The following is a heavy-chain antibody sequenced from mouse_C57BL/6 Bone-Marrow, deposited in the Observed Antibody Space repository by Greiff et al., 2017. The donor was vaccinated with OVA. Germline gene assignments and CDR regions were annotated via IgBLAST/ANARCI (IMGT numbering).Heavy chain of an antibody. CDR1: GFNIKDDY. V-gene: IGHV14-4*01. D-gene: IGHD2-3*01. CDR2: IDPENGDT. Sequence: VQLQQSGAELVRPGASVKLSCTASGFNIKDDYMHWVKQRPEQGLEWIGWIDPENGDTEYASKFQGKATITADASSNTAYLHLSSLTSEDTAVYYCTTRLLQAMDYWGQGTSVTVSS. CDR3: TTRLLQAMDY. J-gene: IGHJ4*01.